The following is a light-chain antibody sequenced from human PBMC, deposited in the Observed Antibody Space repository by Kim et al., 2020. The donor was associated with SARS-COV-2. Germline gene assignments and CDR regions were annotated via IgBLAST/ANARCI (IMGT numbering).Light chain of an antibody. CDR1: QSVSSY. CDR2: DAS. V-gene: IGKV3-11*01. CDR3: QQRSNWPLT. J-gene: IGKJ4*01. Sequence: SQGESTTLSCRASQSVSSYLAWYQQRPGQAPRLLIYDASNRATGIPPRFSGSGSGTDFTLTISSLEPEDFAIYYCQQRSNWPLTFGGGTKVDIK.